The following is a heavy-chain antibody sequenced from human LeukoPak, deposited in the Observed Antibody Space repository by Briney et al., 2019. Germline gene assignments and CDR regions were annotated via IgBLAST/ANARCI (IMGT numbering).Heavy chain of an antibody. V-gene: IGHV3-33*01. CDR2: IWSDGSNK. J-gene: IGHJ3*02. CDR1: GFTFSSYV. Sequence: GRSLRLSCAASGFTFSSYVMHWVRQAPGKGLEWVAVIWSDGSNKYYADSVKGRFTISRDNSKNTLYPQMNSLRAEDTAVYYCARVGVVVPAAPKDAFDIWGQGTMVPVSS. D-gene: IGHD2-2*01. CDR3: ARVGVVVPAAPKDAFDI.